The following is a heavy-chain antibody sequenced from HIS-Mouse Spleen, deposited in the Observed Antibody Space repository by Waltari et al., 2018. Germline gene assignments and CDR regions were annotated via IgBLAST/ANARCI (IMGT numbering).Heavy chain of an antibody. D-gene: IGHD6-6*01. CDR3: ARDPGYSSSSNAFDI. CDR1: GYFISSSYY. V-gene: IGHV4-38-2*02. CDR2: IYHIGST. J-gene: IGHJ3*02. Sequence: QVQLQESGPGLVKPSETLSLTCTVSGYFISSSYYLCWIRPPPGKGLEWIGSIYHIGSTYYNPSLKSRVTISVDTSKNQFSLKLSSVTAADTAVYYCARDPGYSSSSNAFDIWGQGTMVTVSS.